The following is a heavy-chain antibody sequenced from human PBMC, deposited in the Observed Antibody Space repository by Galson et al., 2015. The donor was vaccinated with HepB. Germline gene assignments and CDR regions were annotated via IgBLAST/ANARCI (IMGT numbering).Heavy chain of an antibody. V-gene: IGHV3-30-3*01. CDR1: GFTFSSYA. CDR3: ARVKIIVGATTLDY. D-gene: IGHD1-26*01. CDR2: ISYDGSNK. J-gene: IGHJ4*02. Sequence: SLRLSCAASGFTFSSYAMHWVRQAPGKGLEWVAVISYDGSNKYYADSVKGRFTISRDNSKNTLYLQMNSLRAEDTAVHYCARVKIIVGATTLDYWGQGTLVTVSS.